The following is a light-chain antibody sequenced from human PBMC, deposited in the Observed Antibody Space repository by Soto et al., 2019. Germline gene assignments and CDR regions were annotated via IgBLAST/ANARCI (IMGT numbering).Light chain of an antibody. CDR3: QQLNSYPLT. CDR1: QSVSSN. V-gene: IGKV3-15*01. CDR2: GAS. Sequence: EVVMTQSPATLSVSPRERATLSCRASQSVSSNLAWYQQKPGQAPRLLIYGASTRATGIPARFSGSGSGTEFTLTISSLQPEDFATYFCQQLNSYPLTFGGGTKVDI. J-gene: IGKJ4*01.